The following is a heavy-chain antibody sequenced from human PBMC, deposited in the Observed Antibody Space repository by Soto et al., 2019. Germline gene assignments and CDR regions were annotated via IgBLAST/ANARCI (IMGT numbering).Heavy chain of an antibody. CDR1: GGSFSSNP. D-gene: IGHD5-18*01. CDR3: ARGGRGYSSAPRYYFDY. J-gene: IGHJ4*02. CDR2: IIPIFATV. V-gene: IGHV1-69*01. Sequence: QVQLVQSGSEVKKPGSSVKVSCKASGGSFSSNPISWVRQAPEQGLEWMAGIIPIFATVHYAQKFQGRVTITADESTSTAYMELTSLRSEDTAVYFCARGGRGYSSAPRYYFDYWGQGTLVTVS.